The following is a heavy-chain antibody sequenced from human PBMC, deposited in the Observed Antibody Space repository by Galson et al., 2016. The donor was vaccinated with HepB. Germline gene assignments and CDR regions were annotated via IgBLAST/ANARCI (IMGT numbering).Heavy chain of an antibody. CDR2: ISASSGTI. D-gene: IGHD3-10*01. J-gene: IGHJ6*02. CDR1: GFRFSDYN. V-gene: IGHV3-48*01. Sequence: SLRLSCAASGFRFSDYNMNWVRQAPGRGLEWVAYISASSGTIYYADSVKGRFTISRDNANNSLSLQMNSLRAEDTAFYYCARPYTYYFGSGSYFDAIHYGMDVWGQGTTVTVSS. CDR3: ARPYTYYFGSGSYFDAIHYGMDV.